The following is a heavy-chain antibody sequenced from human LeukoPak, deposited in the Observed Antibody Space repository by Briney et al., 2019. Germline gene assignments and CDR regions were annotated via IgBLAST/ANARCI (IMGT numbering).Heavy chain of an antibody. V-gene: IGHV4-59*01. CDR2: IYYSGST. D-gene: IGHD6-13*01. CDR3: ARSITSSWYGDFQH. CDR1: GGSMSGYF. Sequence: SETLSLTCTVSGGSMSGYFWSWIRQPPGTGLEWIGYIYYSGSTNYNPSLKSRVTISVDTSKNQFSLKLSSVTAADTAVYYCARSITSSWYGDFQHWGQGTLVTVSS. J-gene: IGHJ1*01.